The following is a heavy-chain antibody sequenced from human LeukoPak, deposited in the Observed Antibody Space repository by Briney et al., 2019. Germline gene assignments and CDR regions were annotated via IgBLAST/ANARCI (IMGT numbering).Heavy chain of an antibody. J-gene: IGHJ4*02. CDR3: ARGAGSIDY. D-gene: IGHD1-26*01. Sequence: GASVTVSLRSSACTFTTYDITWVCHAPAQGLEWMGWMNPNSGYTGYAHKFHGRVTITRDTYISTDYMELRSLRSEDTAVNYCARGAGSIDYWGQGTLVTVSS. V-gene: IGHV1-8*03. CDR1: ACTFTTYD. CDR2: MNPNSGYT.